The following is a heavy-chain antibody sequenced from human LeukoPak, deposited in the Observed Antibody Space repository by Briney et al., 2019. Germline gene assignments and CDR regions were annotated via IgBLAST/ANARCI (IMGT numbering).Heavy chain of an antibody. CDR2: IYPGDSDT. V-gene: IGHV5-51*01. D-gene: IGHD3-10*01. CDR1: RYSFTSYW. Sequence: GESLKISCKGSRYSFTSYWIGWVRQMPGKGLEWMGIIYPGDSDTRYSPSFQGQVTISADKSISTAYLQWSSLKASDTAMYYCARPYGSGSYYKPGNHDAFDIWGQGTMVTVSS. J-gene: IGHJ3*02. CDR3: ARPYGSGSYYKPGNHDAFDI.